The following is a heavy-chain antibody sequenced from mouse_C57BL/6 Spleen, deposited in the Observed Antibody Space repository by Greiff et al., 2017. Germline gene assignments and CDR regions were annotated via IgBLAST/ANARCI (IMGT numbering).Heavy chain of an antibody. V-gene: IGHV1-82*01. CDR2: IYPGDGDT. J-gene: IGHJ2*01. D-gene: IGHD2-1*01. Sequence: VKLMESGPELVKPGASVKISCKASGYAFSSSWMNWVKQRPGKGLEWIGRIYPGDGDTNYNGKFKGKATLTADKSSSTAYMQLSSLTSEDSAVYFCAREDGNYERDYFDYWGQGTTLTVSS. CDR1: GYAFSSSW. CDR3: AREDGNYERDYFDY.